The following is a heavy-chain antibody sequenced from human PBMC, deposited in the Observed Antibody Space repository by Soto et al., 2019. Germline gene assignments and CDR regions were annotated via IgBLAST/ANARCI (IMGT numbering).Heavy chain of an antibody. V-gene: IGHV1-69*06. CDR2: IIPIFGTA. D-gene: IGHD6-6*01. CDR1: GGTFSSYA. Sequence: GASVKVSCKASGGTFSSYAISWVRQAPGQGLEWMGGIIPIFGTANYAQKFQGRVTITADKPTSTAYMELSSLRSEDTAVYYCAVETGIAARPGAFDIWGQGTMVTVSS. J-gene: IGHJ3*02. CDR3: AVETGIAARPGAFDI.